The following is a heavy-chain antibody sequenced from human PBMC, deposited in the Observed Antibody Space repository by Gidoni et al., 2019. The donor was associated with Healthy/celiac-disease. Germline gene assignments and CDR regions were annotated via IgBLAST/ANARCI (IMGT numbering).Heavy chain of an antibody. D-gene: IGHD3-3*01. CDR2: ISWNSGSI. CDR3: AKGFTIFGVVTPFDY. V-gene: IGHV3-9*01. CDR1: GFTFDDYA. Sequence: EVHLVESGGGLVQPGRSLRLSCAASGFTFDDYAMHWVRQAPGKGLEWVSGISWNSGSIGYADSVKGRFTISRDNAKNSLYLQMNSLRAEDTALYYCAKGFTIFGVVTPFDYWGQGTLVTVSS. J-gene: IGHJ4*02.